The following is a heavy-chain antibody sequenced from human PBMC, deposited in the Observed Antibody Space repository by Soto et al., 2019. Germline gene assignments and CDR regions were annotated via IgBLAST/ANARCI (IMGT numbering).Heavy chain of an antibody. D-gene: IGHD3-3*01. CDR3: AREGYYDFWSGSHDAFDI. CDR2: INSDGSST. Sequence: GESLKISCAASGFTFSSYWMHWVRQAPGKGLVWVSRINSDGSSTSYADSVKGRFTISRDNAKNTLYLQMNSLRAEDTAVYYCAREGYYDFWSGSHDAFDIWGQGTMVTVSS. CDR1: GFTFSSYW. J-gene: IGHJ3*02. V-gene: IGHV3-74*01.